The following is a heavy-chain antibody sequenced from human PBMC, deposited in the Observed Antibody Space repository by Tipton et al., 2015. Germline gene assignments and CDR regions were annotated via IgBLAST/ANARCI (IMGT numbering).Heavy chain of an antibody. CDR2: ISGSGGST. CDR3: AARPGSGTYYLGTFDY. CDR1: GFTFNTYA. Sequence: GSLRLSCAASGFTFNTYAMSWVRQFPGKGLEWVSGISGSGGSTYYVDSVKGRFTISRDNSKNTLSLQMNSLRADDTAVYYCAARPGSGTYYLGTFDYWGQGTLVTVSS. V-gene: IGHV3-23*01. D-gene: IGHD3-10*01. J-gene: IGHJ4*02.